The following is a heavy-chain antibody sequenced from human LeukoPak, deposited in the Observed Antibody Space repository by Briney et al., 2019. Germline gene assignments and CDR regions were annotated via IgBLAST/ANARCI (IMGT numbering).Heavy chain of an antibody. V-gene: IGHV3-74*01. J-gene: IGHJ4*02. CDR3: TRDTYGGRDS. Sequence: GGSLRLSCAASGYTFSTYWMHWVRQGPGKGLVWVSRINEDGSSTSYAESVRGRFTISRDNGKNTLYLQMNSLRAEDTAVYYCTRDTYGGRDSWGQGTLVTVSS. D-gene: IGHD4-23*01. CDR1: GYTFSTYW. CDR2: INEDGSST.